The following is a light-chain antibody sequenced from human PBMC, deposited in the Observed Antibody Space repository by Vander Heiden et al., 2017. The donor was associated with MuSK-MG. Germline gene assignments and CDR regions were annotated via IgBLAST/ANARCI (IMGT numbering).Light chain of an antibody. CDR3: QSDDSSLSGVV. V-gene: IGLV1-40*01. CDR1: SSNIGAGYD. J-gene: IGLJ2*01. Sequence: QSVLTQPPSASGAPGQRVTLTCTGSSSNIGAGYDVHWYQQLPGTAPKLLIYGNSNRPSGVPDRFSGSKSGTSASLAITGLQAEDEADYYCQSDDSSLSGVVFGGGTKLTVL. CDR2: GNS.